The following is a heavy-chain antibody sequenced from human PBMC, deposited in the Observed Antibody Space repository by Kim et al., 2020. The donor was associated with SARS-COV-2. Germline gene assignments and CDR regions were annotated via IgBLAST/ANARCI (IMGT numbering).Heavy chain of an antibody. D-gene: IGHD5-12*01. V-gene: IGHV4-34*01. J-gene: IGHJ4*02. CDR3: ASGGLLIQWLRLENGGPGGYFDD. Sequence: SETLSLTCAVYGGSFSGYYWSLIRQPPGKGLEWIGEINHSGSTNYNPSLKSRVTISVDTSKNQFSLKLSSVTAADTAVYYCASGGLLIQWLRLENGGPGGYFDDWGQGTLVTVSS. CDR1: GGSFSGYY. CDR2: INHSGST.